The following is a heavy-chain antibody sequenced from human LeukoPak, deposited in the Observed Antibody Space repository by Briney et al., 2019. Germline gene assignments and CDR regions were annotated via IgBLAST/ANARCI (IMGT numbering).Heavy chain of an antibody. CDR1: GFTFSSYW. D-gene: IGHD3-10*01. V-gene: IGHV3-74*01. CDR2: INSDGSST. CDR3: ARDSRAFGDY. J-gene: IGHJ4*02. Sequence: GGSLRLSCAASGFTFSSYWMHWVRQAPGKGLAWVSRINSDGSSTSYADSVKGRFTISRDNAKNTLYLQMNSLRAEDTAVYYCARDSRAFGDYWGQGTLVTVSS.